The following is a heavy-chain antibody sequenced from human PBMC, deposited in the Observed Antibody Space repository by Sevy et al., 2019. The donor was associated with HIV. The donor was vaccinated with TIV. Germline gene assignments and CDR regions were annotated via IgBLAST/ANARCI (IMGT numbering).Heavy chain of an antibody. V-gene: IGHV3-15*01. CDR3: TTDSWSQEDYYDY. CDR2: IKGKIYDGTI. J-gene: IGHJ4*02. CDR1: GFTFSNAW. Sequence: GGSLRLSWAASGFTFSNAWMSWVRQAPGKGLEWVGRIKGKIYDGTIDYAAPVKGRFTISRDDSKNTLYLQMNSLKTEDTAVYYCTTDSWSQEDYYDYWGQGTLVTVSS. D-gene: IGHD6-13*01.